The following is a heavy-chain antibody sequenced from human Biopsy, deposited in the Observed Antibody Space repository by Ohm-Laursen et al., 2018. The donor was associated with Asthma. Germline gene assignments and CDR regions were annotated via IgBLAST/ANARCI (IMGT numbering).Heavy chain of an antibody. V-gene: IGHV3-30*03. CDR3: ARGDSSNWSHYYFDY. CDR1: GFSFNSYG. J-gene: IGHJ4*02. D-gene: IGHD3-22*01. Sequence: SLRLSCAAAGFSFNSYGMHWVRQAPGKGLEWVAVMSFDGRQTYYADSVKGRFTISRDYSKNTLYLQMHSLRAEDTAVYYCARGDSSNWSHYYFDYWGQGTLVTVSS. CDR2: MSFDGRQT.